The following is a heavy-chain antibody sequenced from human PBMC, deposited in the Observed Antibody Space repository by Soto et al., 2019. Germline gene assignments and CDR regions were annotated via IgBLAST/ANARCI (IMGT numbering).Heavy chain of an antibody. CDR2: VSQDGTA. Sequence: VQLLESGGGLAQPGGSLRLSCAASGFAFSTYTMAWVRQAPGRGPEWVAGVSQDGTAHYADSVKGRFTISRDNSRDTVYLLMITLRGEDTPVYYCAKDMRPDGVWDFDYWGQGTLVTVSS. D-gene: IGHD4-17*01. V-gene: IGHV3-23*01. CDR1: GFAFSTYT. J-gene: IGHJ4*02. CDR3: AKDMRPDGVWDFDY.